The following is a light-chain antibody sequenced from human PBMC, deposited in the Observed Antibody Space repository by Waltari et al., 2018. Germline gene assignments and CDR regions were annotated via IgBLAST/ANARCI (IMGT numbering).Light chain of an antibody. CDR2: EVS. CDR1: SSDVGAYNY. CDR3: SSYAGNNNYL. Sequence: QSALTQPPSASGSPGQSVTISCTGTSSDVGAYNYVSWYLQHPGKAPKLMIFEVSKRPSGVPDRFSGSKSGNTASLTVSGLQAEDEADYYCSSYAGNNNYLFGPGTKVTVL. J-gene: IGLJ1*01. V-gene: IGLV2-8*01.